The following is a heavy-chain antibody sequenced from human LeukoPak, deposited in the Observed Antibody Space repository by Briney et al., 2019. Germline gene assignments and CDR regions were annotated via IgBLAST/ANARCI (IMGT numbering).Heavy chain of an antibody. Sequence: KTSDTLSLTCPLSAVSISSHYWSWIRQPAGKGLEWIGRFYTSGSTNYNPSLKSRVTMSVDTSKNQFSLKLKSVTAADTAVYYCARDRTVVGTYYYYGMDVWGQGTTVTVSS. CDR2: FYTSGST. CDR3: ARDRTVVGTYYYYGMDV. CDR1: AVSISSHY. D-gene: IGHD4-23*01. J-gene: IGHJ6*02. V-gene: IGHV4-4*07.